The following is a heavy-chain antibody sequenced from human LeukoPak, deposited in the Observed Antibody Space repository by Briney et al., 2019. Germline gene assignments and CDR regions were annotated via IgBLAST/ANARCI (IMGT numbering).Heavy chain of an antibody. V-gene: IGHV3-23*01. J-gene: IGHJ4*02. CDR1: GFTFSSYA. CDR2: IGDSGDST. Sequence: PGGSLRLSCAASGFTFSSYAMTWVRQAPGKGLEWVSVIGDSGDSTYYADSVKGRFTISRDNSKNTLYLQMNSLRAEDTAVYYCARAVPAALVGVYYFDYWGQGTLVTVSS. CDR3: ARAVPAALVGVYYFDY. D-gene: IGHD2-2*01.